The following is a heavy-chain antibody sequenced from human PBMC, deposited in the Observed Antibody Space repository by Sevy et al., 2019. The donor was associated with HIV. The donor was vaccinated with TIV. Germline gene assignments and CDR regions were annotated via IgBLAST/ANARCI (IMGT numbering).Heavy chain of an antibody. V-gene: IGHV3-7*01. Sequence: GGSLRLSCAASGFTFSSYWMTWVRQAPGKGLEWVANIKQDMSEKYYAEPVKGRFTISRDNARNSLYQQMESLRAEDTAVYYWARAQQVTMLVVIGGLYFDFWGQGTLVTVSS. D-gene: IGHD3-22*01. J-gene: IGHJ4*02. CDR2: IKQDMSEK. CDR3: ARAQQVTMLVVIGGLYFDF. CDR1: GFTFSSYW.